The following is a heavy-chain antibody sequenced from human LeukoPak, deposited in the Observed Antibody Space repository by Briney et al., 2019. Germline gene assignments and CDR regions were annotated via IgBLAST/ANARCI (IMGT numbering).Heavy chain of an antibody. J-gene: IGHJ6*02. V-gene: IGHV1-18*01. CDR1: GYTFTSYG. CDR2: ISAYNGNT. CDR3: ARSSTTPYYYHYYGMDV. Sequence: ASVKVSCKASGYTFTSYGISWVRQAPGQGLEWMGWISAYNGNTNYAQKLQGRVTMTTDTSTSTAYMELRSLRSDDTAVYYCARSSTTPYYYHYYGMDVWGQGTAVTVSS. D-gene: IGHD1-1*01.